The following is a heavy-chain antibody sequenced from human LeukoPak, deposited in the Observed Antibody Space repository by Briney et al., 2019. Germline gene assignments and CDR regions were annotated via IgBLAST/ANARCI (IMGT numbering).Heavy chain of an antibody. CDR2: FRYDGNHE. CDR3: ASRPTGFDWGPFDY. J-gene: IGHJ4*02. V-gene: IGHV3-30*02. D-gene: IGHD5-12*01. Sequence: GGSLRLSCAASGFPFNNYVIHWVRLPPGKGLEWVAFFRYDGNHEYYADSVKGRFTFSRDNSKNTLSLQMDSLRTEDTAVYYCASRPTGFDWGPFDYWGQGTLVTVSS. CDR1: GFPFNNYV.